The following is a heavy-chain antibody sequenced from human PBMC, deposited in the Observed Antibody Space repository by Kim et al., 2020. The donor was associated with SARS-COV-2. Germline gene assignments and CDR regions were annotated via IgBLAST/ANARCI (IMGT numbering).Heavy chain of an antibody. D-gene: IGHD3-3*01. CDR2: IRSKAYGGTT. CDR1: GFTFGDYA. Sequence: GGSLRLSCTASGFTFGDYAMSWVRQAPGKGLEWVGFIRSKAYGGTTEYAASVKGRFTISRDDSKSIAYLQMNSLKTEDTAVYYCTRDRFLEWLLPLYYYYGMDVWGQGTTVTVSS. CDR3: TRDRFLEWLLPLYYYYGMDV. V-gene: IGHV3-49*04. J-gene: IGHJ6*02.